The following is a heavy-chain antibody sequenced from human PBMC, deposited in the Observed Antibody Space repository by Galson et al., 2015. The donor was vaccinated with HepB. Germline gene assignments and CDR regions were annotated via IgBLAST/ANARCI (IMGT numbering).Heavy chain of an antibody. Sequence: SLRLSCAAFGFTVSTSSMHWIRQAPGKGLEWVALISFAGDKKHYTDSVKGRFIISRDNSKNTLYLEMNSLTTDDTAVYYCAREGSAKKLDHWGQGALVSVSS. CDR1: GFTVSTSS. CDR2: ISFAGDKK. CDR3: AREGSAKKLDH. D-gene: IGHD1-26*01. V-gene: IGHV3-30-3*01. J-gene: IGHJ4*02.